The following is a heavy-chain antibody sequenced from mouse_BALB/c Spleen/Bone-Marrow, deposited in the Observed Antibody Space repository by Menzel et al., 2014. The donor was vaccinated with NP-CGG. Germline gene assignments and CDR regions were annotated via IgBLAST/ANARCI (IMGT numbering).Heavy chain of an antibody. D-gene: IGHD2-2*01. CDR1: GYTFTDYW. V-gene: IGHV1-69*01. CDR3: AREDYGYGAMDY. CDR2: IDTSDSYT. J-gene: IGHJ4*01. Sequence: QVQLQQSGAELVMPGASVKMSCKASGYTFTDYWMHWVKQRPGQGLEWIGAIDTSDSYTSYNQKFKGKATLTVDESSSTAYMQLSSLTSEDSAVYYCAREDYGYGAMDYWGQAASVTVSS.